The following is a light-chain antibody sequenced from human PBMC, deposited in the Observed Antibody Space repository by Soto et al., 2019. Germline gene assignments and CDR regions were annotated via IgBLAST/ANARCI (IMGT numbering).Light chain of an antibody. CDR1: SGHSSYI. CDR3: ETWDSNVWV. Sequence: QLVLTQSSSASASLGSSVKLTFTLSSGHSSYIIAWHQHQPGKAPRYLMKLEGSGSYNKGSGVPDRFSGSSSGADRYLTISTLQFEDEADYYCETWDSNVWVFGGGTKLTVL. CDR2: LEGSGSY. J-gene: IGLJ3*02. V-gene: IGLV4-60*02.